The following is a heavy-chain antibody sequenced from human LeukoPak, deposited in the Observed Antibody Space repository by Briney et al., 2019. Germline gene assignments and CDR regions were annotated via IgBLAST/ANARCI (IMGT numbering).Heavy chain of an antibody. CDR3: ARDYYDSSGYFGFDY. V-gene: IGHV1-2*02. CDR1: GYTFTGYN. Sequence: GASVKVSCKASGYTFTGYNIHWVRQVPGQGPEWMGWINPNSGGTNYAHKFQGRVTMTRDTSISTAYMELSRLRSDDTAVYYCARDYYDSSGYFGFDYWGQGTLVTVSS. D-gene: IGHD3-22*01. CDR2: INPNSGGT. J-gene: IGHJ4*02.